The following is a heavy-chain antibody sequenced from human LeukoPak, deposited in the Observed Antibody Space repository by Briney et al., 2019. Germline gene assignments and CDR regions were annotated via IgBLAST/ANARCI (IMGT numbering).Heavy chain of an antibody. CDR3: ARSPSSSWYVTTFDY. D-gene: IGHD6-13*01. Sequence: GASVKVSCKASGYTFTSNYMHWVRQAPGQGLEWMGVIAPSSGTTSYAQKFQGRVTMTRDTSTSTLYMELSSLTSEDTAVYYCARSPSSSWYVTTFDYWGQGTLVTVSS. CDR2: IAPSSGTT. CDR1: GYTFTSNY. J-gene: IGHJ4*02. V-gene: IGHV1-46*01.